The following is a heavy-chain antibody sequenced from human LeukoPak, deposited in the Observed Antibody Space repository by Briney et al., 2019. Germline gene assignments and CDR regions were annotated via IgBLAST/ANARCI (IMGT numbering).Heavy chain of an antibody. Sequence: SETLSLTCTVSGDSLHYYFWGWIRQPAGGGLEYIGRISTTTGGGTNYNPSLRGRVTMSIDTSKNQFSLKVNSVTAADTAVYYCARVGGIYAQSIYYFDYWGQGALVTVSS. CDR2: ISTTTGGGT. D-gene: IGHD1-26*01. J-gene: IGHJ4*02. V-gene: IGHV4-4*07. CDR3: ARVGGIYAQSIYYFDY. CDR1: GDSLHYYF.